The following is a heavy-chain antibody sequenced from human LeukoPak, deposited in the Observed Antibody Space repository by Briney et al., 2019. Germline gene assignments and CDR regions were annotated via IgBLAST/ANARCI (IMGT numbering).Heavy chain of an antibody. D-gene: IGHD3-16*02. Sequence: MXWXXXXXGXGLEGVSAISGSDSSTFYADSVKGRFTISRDNSKKTLYLQMNSLRAEDTAVYYCAKDTFVLPSSFDYWGQGTLVTVSS. V-gene: IGHV3-23*01. CDR2: ISGSDSST. J-gene: IGHJ4*02. CDR3: AKDTFVLPSSFDY.